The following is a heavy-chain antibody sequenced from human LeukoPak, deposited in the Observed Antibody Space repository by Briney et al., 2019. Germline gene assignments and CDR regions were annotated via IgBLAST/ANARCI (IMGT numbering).Heavy chain of an antibody. CDR1: AFTISSYA. CDR2: ISGSGGST. D-gene: IGHD5-24*01. J-gene: IGHJ4*02. CDR3: AKDLGEWLAPIDY. V-gene: IGHV3-23*01. Sequence: GGSLRLSCAASAFTISSYAMSWVRQAPGKGLEWVSAISGSGGSTYYADSVKGRLTISRDNSKNTLYLQMNSLRAEDTAVYYCAKDLGEWLAPIDYWGQGTLVTVSS.